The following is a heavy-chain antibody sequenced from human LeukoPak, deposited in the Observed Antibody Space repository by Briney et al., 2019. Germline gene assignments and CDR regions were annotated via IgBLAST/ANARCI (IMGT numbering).Heavy chain of an antibody. D-gene: IGHD2-2*01. CDR3: ARRDCSNTSCYGYYFDY. CDR1: EYSFTSYW. J-gene: IGHJ4*02. Sequence: HGESLKISCKGSEYSFTSYWIGWGRPMPGKGLEWMGDIYPGDSDTRYSPSFQGQVTISADKSINTASLQWGSLMASDTAVYYCARRDCSNTSCYGYYFDYWGQGTLVTVSS. CDR2: IYPGDSDT. V-gene: IGHV5-51*01.